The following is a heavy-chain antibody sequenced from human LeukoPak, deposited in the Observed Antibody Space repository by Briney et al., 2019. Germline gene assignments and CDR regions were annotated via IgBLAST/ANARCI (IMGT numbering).Heavy chain of an antibody. CDR3: AKGDILTGYYFDY. CDR1: GFTFSSYA. Sequence: GGSLRLSCAASGFTFSSYAMSWVRQAPGKGLEWVSAISGSGASTYYADSVKGRFTISRDNSKNTLYLQMNSLRAEDTAVYYCAKGDILTGYYFDYWGQGTLVTVSS. V-gene: IGHV3-23*01. D-gene: IGHD3-9*01. CDR2: ISGSGAST. J-gene: IGHJ4*02.